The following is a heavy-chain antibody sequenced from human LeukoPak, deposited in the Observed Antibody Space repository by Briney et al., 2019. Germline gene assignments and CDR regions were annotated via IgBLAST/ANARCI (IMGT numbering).Heavy chain of an antibody. CDR3: ATPWWIARGGAYYGMDV. J-gene: IGHJ6*02. CDR2: IIPGDSDT. V-gene: IGHV5-51*01. Sequence: RGESLKISCKGSGYSFTSYWIGWVRQMPGKGLEWMGIIIPGDSDTRYSPSFQGQVTISADKSISTAYLQWSSLKASDTAMYYRATPWWIARGGAYYGMDVWGQGTTVTVSS. CDR1: GYSFTSYW. D-gene: IGHD2-15*01.